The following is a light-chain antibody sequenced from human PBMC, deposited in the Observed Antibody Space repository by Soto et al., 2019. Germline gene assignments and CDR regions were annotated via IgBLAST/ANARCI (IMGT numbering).Light chain of an antibody. V-gene: IGKV3D-20*02. CDR1: QSVSSSY. J-gene: IGKJ1*01. CDR2: GAS. CDR3: QQRHNWIT. Sequence: EIVLTQSPGTLSLSPGERATLSCRASQSVSSSYLAWYQQKPGQAPRLLIYGASSRATGIPDRFSGSGSGTDFTLTISRLEPEDFAVYYCQQRHNWITFGQGTKVDNK.